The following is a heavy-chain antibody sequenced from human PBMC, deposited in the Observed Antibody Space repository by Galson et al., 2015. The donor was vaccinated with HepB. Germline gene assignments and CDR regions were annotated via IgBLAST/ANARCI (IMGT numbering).Heavy chain of an antibody. Sequence: SLRLSCAASGFTFTDYYMTWIRQAPGKGLEWVSYISSSGRTKYYADSVKGRFTISRDNAKNSLYLQMNSLRAEDTAVYYCARASSGWYLDYWGQGTLVTVSS. CDR1: GFTFTDYY. J-gene: IGHJ4*02. CDR3: ARASSGWYLDY. D-gene: IGHD6-19*01. CDR2: ISSSGRTK. V-gene: IGHV3-11*01.